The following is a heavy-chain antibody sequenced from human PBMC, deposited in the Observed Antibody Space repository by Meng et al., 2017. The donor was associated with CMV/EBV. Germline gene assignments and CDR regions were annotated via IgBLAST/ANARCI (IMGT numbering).Heavy chain of an antibody. V-gene: IGHV2-5*01. J-gene: IGHJ4*02. Sequence: QITLKGSRPTMVKPTQTLMRTCTFSGFSLSTSGVGVAWIRPSPGKALEWLALIFRNDDKRYSPSLRSRLTITKDTAKNQVVLTMTNMDPVDTATYYCAHHPFYYDSISFDYWGQGTLVTVSS. CDR1: GFSLSTSGVG. CDR3: AHHPFYYDSISFDY. CDR2: IFRNDDK. D-gene: IGHD3-22*01.